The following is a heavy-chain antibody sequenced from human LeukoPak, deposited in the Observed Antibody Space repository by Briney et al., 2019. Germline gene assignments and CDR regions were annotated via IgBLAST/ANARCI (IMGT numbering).Heavy chain of an antibody. CDR2: FISTFGTT. V-gene: IGHV1-69*13. CDR1: GGTFSSFA. CDR3: ATPRTYYDFWRGYPPFDY. Sequence: GASVKVSCKASGGTFSSFAITWVRQAPGQGLEWMGGFISTFGTTNYAQKYQGRVTIIADESTTTVYMELSSLRSEDTAVYYCATPRTYYDFWRGYPPFDYWGQGTLVTVSS. D-gene: IGHD3-3*01. J-gene: IGHJ4*02.